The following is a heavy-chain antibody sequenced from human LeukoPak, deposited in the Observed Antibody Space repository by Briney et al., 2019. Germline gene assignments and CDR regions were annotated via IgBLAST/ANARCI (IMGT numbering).Heavy chain of an antibody. Sequence: SETLSLTCTVSGGSISSYYWSWIRQPPGKGLEWIGYIYYSGSTNYNPSLKSRVTISVDTSKNQFSLKLSSVTAADTAVYYCARPRGRYGSGSYEIDYWGQGTLVTVSS. CDR2: IYYSGST. V-gene: IGHV4-59*08. D-gene: IGHD3-10*01. J-gene: IGHJ4*02. CDR1: GGSISSYY. CDR3: ARPRGRYGSGSYEIDY.